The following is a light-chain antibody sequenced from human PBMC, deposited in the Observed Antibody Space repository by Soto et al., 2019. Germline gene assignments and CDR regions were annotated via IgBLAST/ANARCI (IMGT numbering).Light chain of an antibody. J-gene: IGKJ2*01. CDR2: WAS. CDR3: QQYYSTPHT. CDR1: QSVLHRSNNKNY. Sequence: DIVMTQSPDSLAVSLGERATINCKSSQSVLHRSNNKNYLGWYQQKPGQSPKLLIYWASTRESGVPDRISGSGTGTDFTLTISSLQAEDVAVYYCQQYYSTPHTFGQGTKLEIK. V-gene: IGKV4-1*01.